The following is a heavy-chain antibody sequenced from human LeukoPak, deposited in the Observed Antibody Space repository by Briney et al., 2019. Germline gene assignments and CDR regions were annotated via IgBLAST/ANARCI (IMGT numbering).Heavy chain of an antibody. CDR1: GFTFSGSA. J-gene: IGHJ4*02. Sequence: PGGSLRLSCAASGFTFSGSAMHWVRQASGKGLEWVGRIRSKANSYATAYAASVKGRFTISRDDSKNTAYLQMNSLKTEDTAVYYCTPGSMVRGVIDYWGQGTLVTVSS. V-gene: IGHV3-73*01. CDR2: IRSKANSYAT. D-gene: IGHD3-10*01. CDR3: TPGSMVRGVIDY.